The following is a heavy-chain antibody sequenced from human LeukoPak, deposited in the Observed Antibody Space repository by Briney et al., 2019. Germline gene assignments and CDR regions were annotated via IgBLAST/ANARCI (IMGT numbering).Heavy chain of an antibody. V-gene: IGHV4-34*01. CDR3: ARGPNRGSGRFWFDP. CDR1: GGSFSGYY. D-gene: IGHD3-10*01. J-gene: IGHJ5*02. Sequence: PSETLSLTCAVYGGSFSGYYWSWIRQPPGKGLEWIGEINHSGSTNYNPSLKSRVTISVDTSKNQFSPKLSSVTAADTAVYYCARGPNRGSGRFWFDPWGQGTLVTVSS. CDR2: INHSGST.